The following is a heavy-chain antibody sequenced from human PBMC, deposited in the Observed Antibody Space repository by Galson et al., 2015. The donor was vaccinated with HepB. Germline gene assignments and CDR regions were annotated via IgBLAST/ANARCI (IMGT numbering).Heavy chain of an antibody. CDR3: ARLLYYDFWSGYGWGAFDN. J-gene: IGHJ3*02. CDR1: GYSFTSYW. V-gene: IGHV5-51*01. Sequence: QSGAEVKKPGESLKISCKGSGYSFTSYWIGWVRQMPGKGLEWMGIIYPGDSDTRYSPSFQGQVTISADKSISTAYLQWSSLKASDTAMYYCARLLYYDFWSGYGWGAFDNWGQGTMVTVSS. CDR2: IYPGDSDT. D-gene: IGHD3-3*01.